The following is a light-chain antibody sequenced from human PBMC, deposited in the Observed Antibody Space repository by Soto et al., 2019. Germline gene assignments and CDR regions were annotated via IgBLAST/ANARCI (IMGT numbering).Light chain of an antibody. CDR3: QQYTSYST. V-gene: IGKV1-5*03. Sequence: DIPMTQSPSTLSASVGDRVTITCRASQSISSGLAWYQQKPGKDPKLLIYKASSLESGVPSRFSGSGSGTEFTLTISSLQPDDFATYYCQQYTSYSTFGQGTKVEIK. J-gene: IGKJ1*01. CDR1: QSISSG. CDR2: KAS.